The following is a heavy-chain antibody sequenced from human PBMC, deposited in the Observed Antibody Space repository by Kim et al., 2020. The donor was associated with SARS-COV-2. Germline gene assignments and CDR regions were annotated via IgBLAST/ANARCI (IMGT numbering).Heavy chain of an antibody. CDR3: ARDPVGEEHIVVRGGFYFDY. V-gene: IGHV3-11*06. Sequence: RFTISRDNAKNSLYLQMNSLRAEDTAVYYCARDPVGEEHIVVRGGFYFDYWGQGTLVTVSS. D-gene: IGHD2-21*01. J-gene: IGHJ4*02.